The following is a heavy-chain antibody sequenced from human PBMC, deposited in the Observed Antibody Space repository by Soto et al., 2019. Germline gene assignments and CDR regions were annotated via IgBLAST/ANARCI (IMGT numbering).Heavy chain of an antibody. CDR2: IYYSGST. Sequence: QLQLQESGPGLVKPSETLSLTCTVSGGSISSSSYYWGWIRQPPGKGLEWIGSIYYSGSTYYNPSLKSRVTISVDTSKNQFSLKLSSVTAADTAVYYCARHLSSYYDSSGYGYWGQGTLVTVSS. V-gene: IGHV4-39*01. CDR3: ARHLSSYYDSSGYGY. CDR1: GGSISSSSYY. J-gene: IGHJ4*02. D-gene: IGHD3-22*01.